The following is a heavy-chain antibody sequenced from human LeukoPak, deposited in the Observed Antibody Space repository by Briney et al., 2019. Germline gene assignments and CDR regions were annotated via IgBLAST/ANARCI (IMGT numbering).Heavy chain of an antibody. Sequence: GGSLRLSCEASGFTFRASNMNWVRPAPGRGLEWVSSISSISSYIYYADSVNGRLTLSRDNAKNLLFLQMNSPRVEDTAVYYCARDSSRWPPPASWGQGTLVTVSS. CDR3: ARDSSRWPPPAS. D-gene: IGHD6-19*01. CDR1: GFTFRASN. V-gene: IGHV3-21*01. CDR2: ISSISSYI. J-gene: IGHJ5*02.